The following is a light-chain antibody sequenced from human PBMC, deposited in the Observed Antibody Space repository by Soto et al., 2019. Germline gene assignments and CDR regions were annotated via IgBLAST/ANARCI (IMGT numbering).Light chain of an antibody. CDR2: GTS. J-gene: IGKJ1*01. Sequence: EIVMTQSPATLSVSPGERATLSCRASQSVSSSFLAWYQQKPGQAPRLLIYGTSSRATGISDRFRGSGSGTDFTLTISRLEPEDFAVYYCQQNDSSPSWTFGQGTKVDIK. CDR3: QQNDSSPSWT. CDR1: QSVSSSF. V-gene: IGKV3-20*01.